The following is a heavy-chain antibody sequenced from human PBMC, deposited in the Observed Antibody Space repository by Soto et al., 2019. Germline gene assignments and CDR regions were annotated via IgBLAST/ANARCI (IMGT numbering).Heavy chain of an antibody. Sequence: EVHLLESGGGLVQPGGSLRLSCAASGFAFNTYAMNWVRQAPGKGLEWVSSISGGSTYYADSVRGRFTISRDNSKNTLYLQMNSLRAEDTALYCCAREGDYSLTHSFDIWGQGTMVAVSS. D-gene: IGHD4-4*01. V-gene: IGHV3-23*01. CDR1: GFAFNTYA. J-gene: IGHJ3*02. CDR2: SISGGST. CDR3: AREGDYSLTHSFDI.